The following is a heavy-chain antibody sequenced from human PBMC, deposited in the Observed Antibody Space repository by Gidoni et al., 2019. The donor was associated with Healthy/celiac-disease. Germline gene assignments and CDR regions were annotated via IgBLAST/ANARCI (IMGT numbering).Heavy chain of an antibody. CDR3: ARDRLRRGLGIYYYYGMDV. Sequence: EVQLVESGGGLVKPGGSLRLSCAASGFTFCSYSMNWVRQAPGKGLEWVSSISSSSSYIYYADSVKGRFTISRDNAKNSLYLQMNSLRAEDTAVYYCARDRLRRGLGIYYYYGMDVWGQGTTVTVSS. D-gene: IGHD1-26*01. CDR2: ISSSSSYI. V-gene: IGHV3-21*01. J-gene: IGHJ6*02. CDR1: GFTFCSYS.